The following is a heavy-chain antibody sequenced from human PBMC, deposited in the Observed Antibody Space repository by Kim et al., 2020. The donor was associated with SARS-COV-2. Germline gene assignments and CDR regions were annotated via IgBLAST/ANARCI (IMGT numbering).Heavy chain of an antibody. J-gene: IGHJ4*02. CDR2: IWYDGSAK. Sequence: GGSLRLSCAASGFTFSTYDLHWVRQAPGKGLEWVAFIWYDGSAKAYADSVKGRFTISRDDSKNTLYLQMNSLTAEDTAVYYCAIEGTGENTVTMALGYWGQGTLVTVSS. D-gene: IGHD4-17*01. CDR1: GFTFSTYD. CDR3: AIEGTGENTVTMALGY. V-gene: IGHV3-30*02.